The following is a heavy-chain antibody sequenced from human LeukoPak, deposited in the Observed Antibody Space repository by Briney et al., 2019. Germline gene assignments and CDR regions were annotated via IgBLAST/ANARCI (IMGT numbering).Heavy chain of an antibody. J-gene: IGHJ4*02. CDR2: ISAYNGNT. D-gene: IGHD3-3*01. CDR1: GYTFTSYG. Sequence: ASVKVSCKASGYTFTSYGISWVRQAPGQGLEWMGWISAYNGNTNYAQKLQGRVTMTTDTSTSTAYMELRSMMCDDTAVYYCGRLDRLRFGAKYYFDYWGQGTLVTVSS. V-gene: IGHV1-18*01. CDR3: GRLDRLRFGAKYYFDY.